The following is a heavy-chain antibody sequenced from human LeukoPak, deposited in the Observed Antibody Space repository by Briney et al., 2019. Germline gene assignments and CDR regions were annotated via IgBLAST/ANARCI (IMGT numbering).Heavy chain of an antibody. Sequence: SETLSLTCTVSGGSISSYYWSWIRQPPGKGLEWIGYIYTSGNTNYNPSLKSRVTISVDTSKNQFSLKLSSVTAADTAVYYCARLLSSGAEPFDYWGQGTLVTVSS. D-gene: IGHD6-19*01. CDR1: GGSISSYY. J-gene: IGHJ4*02. V-gene: IGHV4-4*09. CDR3: ARLLSSGAEPFDY. CDR2: IYTSGNT.